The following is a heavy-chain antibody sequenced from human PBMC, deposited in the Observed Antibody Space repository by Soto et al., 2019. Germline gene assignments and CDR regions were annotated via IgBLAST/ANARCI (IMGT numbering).Heavy chain of an antibody. V-gene: IGHV4-61*05. CDR1: GGSISASSYY. Sequence: SETLSLTCTVSGGSISASSYYWGWIRQPPGKGLEWIGYMYYSGSTNYNPSLKSRVTISVDTSKNQFSLKLSSVTAADTAVYYCARRWGRTFDYWGQGTLVTVSS. CDR2: MYYSGST. D-gene: IGHD7-27*01. J-gene: IGHJ4*02. CDR3: ARRWGRTFDY.